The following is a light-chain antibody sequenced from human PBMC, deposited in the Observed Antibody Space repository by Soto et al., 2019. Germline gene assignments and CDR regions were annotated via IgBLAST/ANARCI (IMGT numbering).Light chain of an antibody. V-gene: IGKV1-6*02. CDR3: LQVFNFPRA. CDR2: AAS. CDR1: QDIGND. Sequence: AIQMTQSPSSLAGSVGDRLTITCRASQDIGNDLGWYQQKPGKAPKLLIYAASSLQSGVSSRFSGSGSGTEFTLTIGSLQPEDFATYYCLQVFNFPRAFGQGTKVDIK. J-gene: IGKJ1*01.